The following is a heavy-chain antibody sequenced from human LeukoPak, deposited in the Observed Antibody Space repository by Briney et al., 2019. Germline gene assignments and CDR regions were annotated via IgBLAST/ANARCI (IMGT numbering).Heavy chain of an antibody. CDR3: ARLFGVRGSGYMDV. Sequence: SETLSLTCTVSGGSIKGSYWTWIRQPPGKGLECIGYIYYSGATNYNPSLRRRVTISVDTSSNQFSLRLRSVTAADTAVYYCARLFGVRGSGYMDVWGQGTTVTVSS. V-gene: IGHV4-59*01. D-gene: IGHD3-10*01. J-gene: IGHJ6*02. CDR1: GGSIKGSY. CDR2: IYYSGAT.